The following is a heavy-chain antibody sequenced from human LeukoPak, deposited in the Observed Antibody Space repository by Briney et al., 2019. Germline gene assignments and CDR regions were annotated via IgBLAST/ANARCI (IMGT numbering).Heavy chain of an antibody. CDR1: GGTFSSYA. Sequence: ASVKVSYKASGGTFSSYAISWVRQAPGQGLEWMGGIIPIFGTANYAQKFQGRVTITADESTSTAYMELSSLRSEDTAVYYCAREKNPPSNWFDPWGQGTLVTVSS. CDR3: AREKNPPSNWFDP. CDR2: IIPIFGTA. J-gene: IGHJ5*02. V-gene: IGHV1-69*13.